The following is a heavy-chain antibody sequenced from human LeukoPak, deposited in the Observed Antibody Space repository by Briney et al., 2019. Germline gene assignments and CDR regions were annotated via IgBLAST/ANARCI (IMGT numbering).Heavy chain of an antibody. D-gene: IGHD2-2*01. Sequence: PSQTLSLTCTVSGGSISSGDYYWSWIRQPPGKGLEWFGYIYYSGSTYYNPSLKSRVTISVDTSKNQFSLKLSSVTAADTAVYYCARATLDCSSTSCYGIGDWFDPWGQGTLVTVSS. V-gene: IGHV4-30-4*08. CDR2: IYYSGST. CDR1: GGSISSGDYY. J-gene: IGHJ5*02. CDR3: ARATLDCSSTSCYGIGDWFDP.